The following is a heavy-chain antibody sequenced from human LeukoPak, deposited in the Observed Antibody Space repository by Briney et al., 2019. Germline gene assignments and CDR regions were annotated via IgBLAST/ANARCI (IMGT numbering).Heavy chain of an antibody. D-gene: IGHD3-22*01. CDR1: GFTFISYS. J-gene: IGHJ4*02. Sequence: GGSLRLSCAASGFTFISYSMNWARQAPGKGLEWVSSISNSSPNIYYADSVKGRFSISRDSAKDSLFLQMNSLRAEDTAVYYCARALHDSSGYYFDYWGQGTLVTVSS. V-gene: IGHV3-21*01. CDR3: ARALHDSSGYYFDY. CDR2: ISNSSPNI.